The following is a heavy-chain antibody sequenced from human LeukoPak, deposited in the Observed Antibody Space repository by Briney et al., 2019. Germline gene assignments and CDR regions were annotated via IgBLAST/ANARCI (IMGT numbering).Heavy chain of an antibody. CDR2: INPNSGGT. J-gene: IGHJ5*02. V-gene: IGHV1-2*02. Sequence: ASVKVSCKASGYTFTGYYMHWVRQAPGQGLEWMGWINPNSGGTNYAQKFQGRVTMTRDTSISTAYMELSRLRSDDTAVYYCARGDIVVVPAATSNWFDPWGQGTLVTVSS. CDR1: GYTFTGYY. D-gene: IGHD2-2*01. CDR3: ARGDIVVVPAATSNWFDP.